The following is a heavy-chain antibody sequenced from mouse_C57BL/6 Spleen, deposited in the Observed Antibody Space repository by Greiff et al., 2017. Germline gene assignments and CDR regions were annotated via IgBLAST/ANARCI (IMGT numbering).Heavy chain of an antibody. J-gene: IGHJ1*03. CDR1: GYTFTSYW. Sequence: VQLQQPGAELVKPGASVKMSCKASGYTFTSYWITWVKQRPGQGLEWIGDIYPGSGSTNYNEKFKSKATLTVDTSSSTAYMQLSSLTSEDSAVYYCANYYGGSHWYFDVWGTGTTVTVSS. D-gene: IGHD1-1*01. V-gene: IGHV1-55*01. CDR3: ANYYGGSHWYFDV. CDR2: IYPGSGST.